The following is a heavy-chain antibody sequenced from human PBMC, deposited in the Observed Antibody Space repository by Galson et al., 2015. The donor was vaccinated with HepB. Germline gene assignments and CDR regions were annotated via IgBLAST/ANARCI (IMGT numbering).Heavy chain of an antibody. D-gene: IGHD3-22*01. CDR3: ARDMPDSSGYYPRFDY. CDR1: GFTFSSYW. V-gene: IGHV3-7*03. J-gene: IGHJ4*02. Sequence: SLRLSCAASGFTFSSYWMSWVRQAPGKGLEWVANIKQDGSEKYYVDSVKGRFTISRDNAKNSLYLQMNSLRAEDTAVYYCARDMPDSSGYYPRFDYWGQGTLVTVSS. CDR2: IKQDGSEK.